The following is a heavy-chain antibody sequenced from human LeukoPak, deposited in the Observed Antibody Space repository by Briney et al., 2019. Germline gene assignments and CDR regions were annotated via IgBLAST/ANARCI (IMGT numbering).Heavy chain of an antibody. CDR3: AGVDNEYYYDSSGYYEDY. J-gene: IGHJ4*02. V-gene: IGHV4-4*02. D-gene: IGHD3-22*01. Sequence: PSETLSLTCAVSGGSISSSNWWSWVRPPPGKGLEWIGEIYHSGSTNYNPSLKSRVTISVDKSKNQFSLKLSSVTAADTAVYYCAGVDNEYYYDSSGYYEDYWGQGTLVTVSS. CDR1: GGSISSSNW. CDR2: IYHSGST.